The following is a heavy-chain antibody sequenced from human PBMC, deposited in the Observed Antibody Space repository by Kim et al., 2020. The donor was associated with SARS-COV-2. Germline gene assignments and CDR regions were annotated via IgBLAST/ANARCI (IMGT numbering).Heavy chain of an antibody. CDR1: GGSISSYY. CDR2: IYYSGST. D-gene: IGHD1-1*01. J-gene: IGHJ4*02. Sequence: SETLSLTCTVSGGSISSYYWSWIRQPPGKGLEWIGYIYYSGSTNYNPSLKSRVTISVDTSKNQFSLKLSSVTAADTAVYYCARLGILGQLYFDYWGQGTLVTVSS. CDR3: ARLGILGQLYFDY. V-gene: IGHV4-59*08.